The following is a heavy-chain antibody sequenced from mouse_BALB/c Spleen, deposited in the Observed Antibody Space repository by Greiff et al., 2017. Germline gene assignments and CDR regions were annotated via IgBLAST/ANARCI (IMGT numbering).Heavy chain of an antibody. CDR1: GYTFTSYW. J-gene: IGHJ2*01. CDR2: IDPSDSYT. CDR3: ARNSAARAFDY. V-gene: IGHV1S126*01. Sequence: VQLQQSGAELVKPGASVKISCKASGYTFTSYWMNWVKQRPGQGLEWIGEIDPSDSYTNNNQKFKDKATLTVDKSSSTAYMQLSSLTSEDSAVYYCARNSAARAFDYWGQGTTLTVSS. D-gene: IGHD3-1*01.